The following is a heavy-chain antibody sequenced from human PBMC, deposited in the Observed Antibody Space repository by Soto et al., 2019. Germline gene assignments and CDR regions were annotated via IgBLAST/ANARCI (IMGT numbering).Heavy chain of an antibody. Sequence: QVQLVQSGAEVKKPGASVKVSCKASGYTFTSYDINWVRQATGQGLEWMGWMNPNSGNTGYAQKFQGRVTMNRNTSISTAYMELSSLRSEDTAVYYCASLWFGELTSYYYYGMDVWGQGTTVTVSS. CDR1: GYTFTSYD. CDR3: ASLWFGELTSYYYYGMDV. D-gene: IGHD3-10*01. V-gene: IGHV1-8*01. J-gene: IGHJ6*02. CDR2: MNPNSGNT.